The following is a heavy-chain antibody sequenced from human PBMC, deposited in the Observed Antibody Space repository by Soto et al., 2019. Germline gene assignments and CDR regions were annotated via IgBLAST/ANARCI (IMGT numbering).Heavy chain of an antibody. CDR2: ISGSGSTI. J-gene: IGHJ4*02. CDR1: GVTFSSYA. D-gene: IGHD3-22*01. V-gene: IGHV3-23*01. Sequence: PGESLKISCAASGVTFSSYAVSWVRQAPGKGPEWISSISGSGSTIYYADSVKGRFTISRDNSKNTLYLQMSSLRAEDTAVYYCAKVFYYYDSSGYYYFDYWGQGTLVTVSS. CDR3: AKVFYYYDSSGYYYFDY.